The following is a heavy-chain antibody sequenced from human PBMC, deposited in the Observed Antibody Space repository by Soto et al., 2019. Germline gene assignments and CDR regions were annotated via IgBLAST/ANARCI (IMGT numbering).Heavy chain of an antibody. CDR3: AKAGYCSSATCATRYYYMDV. J-gene: IGHJ6*03. D-gene: IGHD2-2*01. CDR1: GFTFSSYA. V-gene: IGHV3-23*01. CDR2: ISGSGGRT. Sequence: PGGSLRLSCAASGFTFSSYAMGWVRQAPGKGLEWVSAISGSGGRTYYADSVKGRFTISRDNSKNTLYLQMNSLRAEDTAVYYCAKAGYCSSATCATRYYYMDVWGKGTTVTVSS.